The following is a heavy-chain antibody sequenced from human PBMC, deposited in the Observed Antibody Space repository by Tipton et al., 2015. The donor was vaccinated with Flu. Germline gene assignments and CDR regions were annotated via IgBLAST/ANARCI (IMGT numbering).Heavy chain of an antibody. Sequence: SLRLSCAASGFIFSDYWMAWVRQAPGKGLEWVANINYDGSTIYYVDSVKGRFTISRDNAKKSLYLQMNNLRAEDTAVYYCARHTGDSVRGVIDYWGQGTLVTVSS. V-gene: IGHV3-7*01. J-gene: IGHJ4*02. CDR1: GFIFSDYW. CDR3: ARHTGDSVRGVIDY. D-gene: IGHD3-10*02. CDR2: INYDGSTI.